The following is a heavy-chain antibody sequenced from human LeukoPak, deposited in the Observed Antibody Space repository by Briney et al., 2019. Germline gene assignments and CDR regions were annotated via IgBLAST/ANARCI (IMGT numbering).Heavy chain of an antibody. D-gene: IGHD6-13*01. CDR2: IYYSGST. CDR1: GGSIRSGGYY. Sequence: SQTLSLTCTVSGGSIRSGGYYWSWVRQHPGTGLKWHGYIYYSGSTYYNPSLKSRVTISVNTSKNQFSQKLSSVTAADTAVDYWARDDWATAAGRGGGFWRWGQGTLVSVAS. J-gene: IGHJ4*02. V-gene: IGHV4-31*03. CDR3: ARDDWATAAGRGGGFWR.